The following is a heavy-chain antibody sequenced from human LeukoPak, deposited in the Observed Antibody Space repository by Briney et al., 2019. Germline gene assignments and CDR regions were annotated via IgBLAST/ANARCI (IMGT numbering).Heavy chain of an antibody. CDR2: ISASGDVT. Sequence: GGSLRLSCAASRFSFSAYPMGWVRRAPGKGLEWVSGISASGDVTFHADSVKGRFTISRDNSKNTLYLQMNSLRAEDTAEYYCAKSLLTTASGTGRALDIWGQGTMVTVSS. V-gene: IGHV3-23*01. D-gene: IGHD1-26*01. J-gene: IGHJ3*02. CDR1: RFSFSAYP. CDR3: AKSLLTTASGTGRALDI.